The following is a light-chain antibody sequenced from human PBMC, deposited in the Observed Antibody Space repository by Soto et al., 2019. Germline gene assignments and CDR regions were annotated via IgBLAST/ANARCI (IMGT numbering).Light chain of an antibody. CDR1: QSVSSY. CDR3: QQRSNWPLT. CDR2: DAS. Sequence: EIVLTQSPATLSLSPGERATLSCRASQSVSSYLAWYQQKPGQAPRLLIYDASNRATGIPARFSGSGSGTAFTLTISSLEPEDFAVYSCQQRSNWPLTFGGATKVEIK. V-gene: IGKV3-11*01. J-gene: IGKJ4*01.